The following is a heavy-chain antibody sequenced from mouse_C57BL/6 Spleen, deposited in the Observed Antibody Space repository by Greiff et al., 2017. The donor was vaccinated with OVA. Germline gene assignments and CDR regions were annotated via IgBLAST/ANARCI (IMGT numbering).Heavy chain of an antibody. J-gene: IGHJ3*01. CDR1: GYTFTSYW. D-gene: IGHD3-2*02. CDR3: ASAAQATTAWFAY. Sequence: QVQLQQPGTELVKPGASVKLSCKASGYTFTSYWMHWVKQRPGQGLEWIGNINPSNGGTNYNEKFKSKATLTVDKSSSTAYMQLSRLTSEDSAVYYCASAAQATTAWFAYWGQGTLVTVSA. V-gene: IGHV1-53*01. CDR2: INPSNGGT.